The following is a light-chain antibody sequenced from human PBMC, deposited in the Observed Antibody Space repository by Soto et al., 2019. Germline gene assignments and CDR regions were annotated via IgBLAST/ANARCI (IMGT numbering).Light chain of an antibody. J-gene: IGKJ3*01. Sequence: DIQRTQSPSSLAASVGDRLTITCRASQSISSYLNWYQQKPGKAPKLLIYAAYSLQSGAPPRFSGSGSGTDFTLTISSLQPEDFATYYCQQLNSYLVGFGPGTNVDI. V-gene: IGKV1-39*01. CDR1: QSISSY. CDR3: QQLNSYLVG. CDR2: AAY.